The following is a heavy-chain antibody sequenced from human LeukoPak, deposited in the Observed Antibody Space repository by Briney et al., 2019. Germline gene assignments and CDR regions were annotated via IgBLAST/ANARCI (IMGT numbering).Heavy chain of an antibody. V-gene: IGHV4-59*01. CDR3: SRASPGAIYYYGMDV. Sequence: LETLSLTCTVSGASISKSYWNWIRQPPGKELEWIGCTFNSGSTRYNPSLGSRVTISEDTSRNQFSLRLTSVTAADTATYYCSRASPGAIYYYGMDVWGHGTTVTVSS. D-gene: IGHD2/OR15-2a*01. CDR1: GASISKSY. J-gene: IGHJ6*02. CDR2: TFNSGST.